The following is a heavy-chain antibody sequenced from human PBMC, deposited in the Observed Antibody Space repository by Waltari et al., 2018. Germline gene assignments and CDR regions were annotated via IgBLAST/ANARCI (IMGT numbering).Heavy chain of an antibody. J-gene: IGHJ4*02. Sequence: EVQLVESGGGLVQPGRSLRLSCAASGFTFDDYAMHWVRQAPGKGLEWVSGISWNSGSIGYADSVKGRFTISRDNAKNSLYLQMNSLRAEDTALYYCATIAAADNFDYWGQGTLVTVSS. CDR3: ATIAAADNFDY. CDR1: GFTFDDYA. D-gene: IGHD6-13*01. V-gene: IGHV3-9*01. CDR2: ISWNSGSI.